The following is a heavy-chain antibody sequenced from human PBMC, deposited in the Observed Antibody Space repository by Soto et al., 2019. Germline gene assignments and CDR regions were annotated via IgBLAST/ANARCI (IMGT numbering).Heavy chain of an antibody. D-gene: IGHD3-3*01. CDR3: ASNIFYDFWSGYYAFDI. CDR2: IKPDGSGK. Sequence: EVQLVESGGDFVQPGGSLRLSCVASGFILSSYWMSWVRQAPGKGLEWVANIKPDGSGKYYVDSVKGRFTICRDNAKNSLYLQMNSLRAEYTAVYYCASNIFYDFWSGYYAFDIWGRGTMVTVSS. CDR1: GFILSSYW. J-gene: IGHJ3*02. V-gene: IGHV3-7*01.